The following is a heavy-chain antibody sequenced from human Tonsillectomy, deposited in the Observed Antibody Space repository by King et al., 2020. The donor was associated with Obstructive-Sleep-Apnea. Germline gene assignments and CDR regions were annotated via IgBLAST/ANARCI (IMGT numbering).Heavy chain of an antibody. J-gene: IGHJ4*02. CDR2: ISWNSGSI. Sequence: VQLVESGGGLVQPGRSLRLSCAASGFTFDDYAMHWVRQAPGKGLEWVSGISWNSGSIGFADSGKGRFTISRDNAKNSLYLQMNSLRAEDTALYYCAKDQERDSSGFDYWGQGTLVTVSS. CDR1: GFTFDDYA. D-gene: IGHD6-19*01. V-gene: IGHV3-9*01. CDR3: AKDQERDSSGFDY.